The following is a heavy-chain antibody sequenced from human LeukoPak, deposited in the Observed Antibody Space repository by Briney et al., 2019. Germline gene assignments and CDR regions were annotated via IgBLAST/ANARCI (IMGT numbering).Heavy chain of an antibody. V-gene: IGHV5-51*01. CDR1: GYSFTSYW. CDR2: IYPGDSDT. CDR3: ARYGIAAAGESSTFDY. Sequence: GESLKISCKGSGYSFTSYWIGWVRPMPGKGLEWMGIIYPGDSDTRYSPSFQGQVTISADKSISTAYLQWSSLKASDTAMYYCARYGIAAAGESSTFDYWGQGTLVTVSS. D-gene: IGHD6-13*01. J-gene: IGHJ4*02.